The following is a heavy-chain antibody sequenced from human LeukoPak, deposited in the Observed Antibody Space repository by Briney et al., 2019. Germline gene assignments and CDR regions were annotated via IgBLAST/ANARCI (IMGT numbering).Heavy chain of an antibody. CDR1: RFTFSSCA. V-gene: IGHV3-23*01. J-gene: IGHJ4*02. CDR3: AKDSSSWYDLSNFDY. Sequence: PGGSLRLSCAASRFTFSSCAMSWVRQAPGKGLEWVPAISGSGGSTYYADSVKGRFTISRDNSKNTLYLQMNSLRAEDTAVYYCAKDSSSWYDLSNFDYWGQGTLVTVSS. CDR2: ISGSGGST. D-gene: IGHD6-13*01.